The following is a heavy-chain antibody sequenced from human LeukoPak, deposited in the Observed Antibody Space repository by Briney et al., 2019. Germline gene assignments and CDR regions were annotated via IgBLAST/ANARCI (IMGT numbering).Heavy chain of an antibody. CDR1: GFIFHNYA. Sequence: GGSLRLSCAAPGFIFHNYAIHWVRQAPGKGLEWVSLLCGDGASIFYAASVTGRFTISREKTRKSLSLQMGSLRSEDTALYYCARESEPIGWYEYWGEGALVTVSS. V-gene: IGHV3-43*02. CDR3: ARESEPIGWYEY. J-gene: IGHJ4*02. D-gene: IGHD6-19*01. CDR2: LCGDGASI.